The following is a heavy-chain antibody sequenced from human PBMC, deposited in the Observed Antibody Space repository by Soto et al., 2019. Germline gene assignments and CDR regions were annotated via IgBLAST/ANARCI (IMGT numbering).Heavy chain of an antibody. D-gene: IGHD1-1*01. CDR3: AKGGIYDWNRVLSD. CDR2: FSGRDIGT. V-gene: IGHV3-23*01. J-gene: IGHJ4*02. Sequence: GGSLRLSCAASGFTFNSYAMSWVRQAPEKGLEWVSTFSGRDIGTYYADSVKGRFAISRDNSKNMLYLQMNSLRADDTAIYYCAKGGIYDWNRVLSDWGQGTLVTSPQ. CDR1: GFTFNSYA.